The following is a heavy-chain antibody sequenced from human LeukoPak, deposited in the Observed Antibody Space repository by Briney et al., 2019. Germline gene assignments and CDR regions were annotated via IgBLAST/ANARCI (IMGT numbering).Heavy chain of an antibody. CDR1: GFTFSSYS. CDR3: ARDHTGFGIDAFDI. J-gene: IGHJ3*02. V-gene: IGHV3-21*01. CDR2: ISSSGSYI. Sequence: GGSLRLSCAASGFTFSSYSMNWVRQAPGKGLEWVSSISSSGSYIYYADSVKGRFTISRDNAKNSLYLQMNSLRAEDTAVYYSARDHTGFGIDAFDIWGQGTMVTVSS. D-gene: IGHD3-10*01.